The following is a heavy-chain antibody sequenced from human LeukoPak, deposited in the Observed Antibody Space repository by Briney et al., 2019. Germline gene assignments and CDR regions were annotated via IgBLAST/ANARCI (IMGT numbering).Heavy chain of an antibody. Sequence: PGGSLRLSCSASGFTFSDYYISWVRQAPGKGLEWVSYISGSGSTIYYADSVKGRFTSSRDNAKNSLYLQMNSLRAEDTAVYYCARDLDYGVYADHWGQETLVTVSS. CDR3: ARDLDYGVYADH. CDR2: ISGSGSTI. D-gene: IGHD4-17*01. J-gene: IGHJ4*02. CDR1: GFTFSDYY. V-gene: IGHV3-11*01.